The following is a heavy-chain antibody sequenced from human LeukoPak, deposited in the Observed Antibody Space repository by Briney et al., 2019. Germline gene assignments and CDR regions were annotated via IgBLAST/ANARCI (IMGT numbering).Heavy chain of an antibody. CDR2: ISNTGSAM. Sequence: SGGSLRLSCAASGFTFSDYYMNWIRQAPGRGLEWLSYISNTGSAMYYADSVKGRFTISRDNAKNSLYLQMNSLTAEDTAIYYCASDSSGYFGPWGQGTLVTVSS. CDR1: GFTFSDYY. CDR3: ASDSSGYFGP. J-gene: IGHJ5*02. V-gene: IGHV3-11*01. D-gene: IGHD3-22*01.